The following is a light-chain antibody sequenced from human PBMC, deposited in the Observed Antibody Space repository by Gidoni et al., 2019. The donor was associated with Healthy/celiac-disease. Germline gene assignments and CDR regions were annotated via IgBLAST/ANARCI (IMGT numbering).Light chain of an antibody. Sequence: IQMTQSPSSLSASVGDRVTITSQASQDISNYLNGYQQKPGKAPKLLIYNASNLETGVPSRFSGSGCGTDFTFTISSLQPEDIATYYCQQYDNLPLAFGPGTKVDIK. V-gene: IGKV1-33*01. CDR2: NAS. CDR1: QDISNY. CDR3: QQYDNLPLA. J-gene: IGKJ3*01.